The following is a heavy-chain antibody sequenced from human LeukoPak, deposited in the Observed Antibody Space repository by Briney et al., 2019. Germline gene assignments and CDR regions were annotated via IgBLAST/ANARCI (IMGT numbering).Heavy chain of an antibody. CDR1: GYSFTSYW. Sequence: GESLKISCKGSGYSFTSYWIGWVRQMPGKGLEWMGIIYHGDSATRYSPSFQGQVTISADKSISTAYLQWSSLKASDTAMYYCASHTGYCSSMSCFHAFDIWGQGTMDTVSS. J-gene: IGHJ3*02. CDR3: ASHTGYCSSMSCFHAFDI. CDR2: IYHGDSAT. D-gene: IGHD2-2*01. V-gene: IGHV5-51*01.